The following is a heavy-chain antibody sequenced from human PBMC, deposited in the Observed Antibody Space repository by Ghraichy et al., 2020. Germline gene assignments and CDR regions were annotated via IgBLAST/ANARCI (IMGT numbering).Heavy chain of an antibody. V-gene: IGHV3-23*01. CDR1: GFTFSNYA. D-gene: IGHD2-2*01. CDR3: AKDFIGTVIPAVIDQ. Sequence: GGSLRLSCAASGFTFSNYAMSWVRQAPGKGLEWVSAISGSGGSTYYADSVKGRFTISRDNSKNTLYLQMNSLRAEDMAVYYCAKDFIGTVIPAVIDQWGQGTLVTVSS. J-gene: IGHJ4*02. CDR2: ISGSGGST.